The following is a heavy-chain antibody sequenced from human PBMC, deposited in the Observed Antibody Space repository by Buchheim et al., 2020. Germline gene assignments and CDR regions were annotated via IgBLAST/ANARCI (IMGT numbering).Heavy chain of an antibody. CDR1: GFTFSSYW. D-gene: IGHD3-10*01. CDR2: IKQDGSEK. Sequence: EVQLVESGGGLVQPGGSLRLSCAASGFTFSSYWMSWVRQAPGKGLEWVANIKQDGSEKYYVDSVKGRFTISRDNAKKALYLQMNSLRAEDTAVYYCARDMGPYHYYGMDVWGQGTT. V-gene: IGHV3-7*01. J-gene: IGHJ6*02. CDR3: ARDMGPYHYYGMDV.